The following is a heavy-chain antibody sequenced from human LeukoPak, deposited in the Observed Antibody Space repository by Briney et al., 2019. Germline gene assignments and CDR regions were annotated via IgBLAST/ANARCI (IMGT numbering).Heavy chain of an antibody. CDR3: ARGGRAAVSGYSWLDH. J-gene: IGHJ4*02. CDR2: IKEDGTEK. Sequence: GGSLRLSCAASGFTFSDYWMNWVRQAPGRGLEWVANIKEDGTEKNYGDSVKGRFTISRDNADNSLYLQMNSLRVEDGALYYCARGGRAAVSGYSWLDHWGQGALVAVSS. CDR1: GFTFSDYW. V-gene: IGHV3-7*04. D-gene: IGHD3-22*01.